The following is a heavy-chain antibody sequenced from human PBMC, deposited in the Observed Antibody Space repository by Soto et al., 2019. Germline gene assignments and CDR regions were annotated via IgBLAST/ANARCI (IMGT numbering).Heavy chain of an antibody. D-gene: IGHD3-16*02. V-gene: IGHV1-46*01. Sequence: QVQLVQSGAEVKKPGASVKVSCKASGYTFTNYYMHWVRQAPGQGLEWMGIINPSGGSTSYAQRFQGRVTMTRDTSTSTVYMELSSLRSEDTAVYYCAAYDYVWGTYRSSDFDIWGQGTMVTVSS. CDR1: GYTFTNYY. CDR3: AAYDYVWGTYRSSDFDI. CDR2: INPSGGST. J-gene: IGHJ3*02.